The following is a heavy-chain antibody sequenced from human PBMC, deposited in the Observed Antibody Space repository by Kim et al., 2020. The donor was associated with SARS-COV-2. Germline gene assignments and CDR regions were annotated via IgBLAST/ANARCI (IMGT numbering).Heavy chain of an antibody. CDR3: ASHRVGNFDY. Sequence: SETLSLTCTVSGGSISSGGYYWSWIRQHPGKGLEWIGYIYYSGSTYYNPSLKSRVTISVDTSKNQFSLKLSSVTAADTAVYYCASHRVGNFDYWGQGTLVTVSS. V-gene: IGHV4-31*03. CDR1: GGSISSGGYY. J-gene: IGHJ4*02. D-gene: IGHD2-2*01. CDR2: IYYSGST.